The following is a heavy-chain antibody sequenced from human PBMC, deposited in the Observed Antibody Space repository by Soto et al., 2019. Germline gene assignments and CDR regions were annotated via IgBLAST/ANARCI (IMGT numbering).Heavy chain of an antibody. D-gene: IGHD1-26*01. J-gene: IGHJ4*02. V-gene: IGHV3-23*01. CDR1: GFTFSSYA. CDR2: ISGSGGST. CDR3: AKDVGATGVGGYFDY. Sequence: EVQLLESGGGLAQPGGSLRLSCAASGFTFSSYAMRWVRQAPGKGLEWVSAISGSGGSTYYADSVKGRFTISRDNSKNTRYLQMNSLRAEDTAVYYCAKDVGATGVGGYFDYWGQGTLVTVSS.